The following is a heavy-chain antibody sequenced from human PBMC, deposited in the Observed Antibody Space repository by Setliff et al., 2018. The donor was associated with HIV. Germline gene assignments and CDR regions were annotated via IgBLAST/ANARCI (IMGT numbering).Heavy chain of an antibody. CDR3: AKGRHLLYYFDY. CDR2: ISDTADKT. V-gene: IGHV3-23*01. D-gene: IGHD1-26*01. CDR1: GFSFKIYA. J-gene: IGHJ4*02. Sequence: GGSLRLSCAASGFSFKIYAMSWVRQAPGKGLEWVSTISDTADKTYYADSVKGRFTISRDNSKNTLDLQMNSLRAEDTAVYYCAKGRHLLYYFDYWGQGTLVTVSS.